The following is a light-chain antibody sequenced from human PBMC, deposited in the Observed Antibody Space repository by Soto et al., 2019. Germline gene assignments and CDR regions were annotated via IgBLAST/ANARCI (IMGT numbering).Light chain of an antibody. Sequence: DIQMTQSPSSLSASVGDRVTITCQASQDISNYLHWYQQKPGKAPKLLIYDASNLETGVPSRFSGSGSGTDFTFTISSLQPEDIATYYCQQYDNLPGFGPGTKVDIK. J-gene: IGKJ3*01. CDR1: QDISNY. CDR3: QQYDNLPG. CDR2: DAS. V-gene: IGKV1-33*01.